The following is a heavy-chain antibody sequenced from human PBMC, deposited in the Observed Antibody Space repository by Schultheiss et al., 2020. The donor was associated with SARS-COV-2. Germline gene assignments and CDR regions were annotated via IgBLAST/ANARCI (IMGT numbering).Heavy chain of an antibody. CDR2: IYYSGST. Sequence: SETLSLTCTVSGGSVSSGGYYWSWIRQPPGKGLEWIGYIYYSGSTNYNPSHKSRVTISVDTSQNQFSLKLRSVTAADTAVYYCARNLGYCSTCSWFDPWGQGTLVTVSS. J-gene: IGHJ5*02. V-gene: IGHV4-61*08. CDR1: GGSVSSGGYY. D-gene: IGHD2-2*01. CDR3: ARNLGYCSTCSWFDP.